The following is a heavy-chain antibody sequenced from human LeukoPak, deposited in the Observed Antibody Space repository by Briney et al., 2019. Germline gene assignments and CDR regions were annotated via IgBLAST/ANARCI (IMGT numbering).Heavy chain of an antibody. Sequence: GGSLRLSCAASGFTFSSYSMNWVRQAPGKGLEWVSYISSGATTIYYADAVKGRFTISRDNAKDSLSLQMNSLRAEDTAVYYCARERFYGDYFDYWGQGTLVIVSS. D-gene: IGHD4-17*01. CDR2: ISSGATTI. CDR3: ARERFYGDYFDY. CDR1: GFTFSSYS. J-gene: IGHJ4*02. V-gene: IGHV3-48*01.